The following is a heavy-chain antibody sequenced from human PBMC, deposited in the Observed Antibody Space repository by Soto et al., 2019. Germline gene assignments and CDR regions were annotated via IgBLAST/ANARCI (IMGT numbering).Heavy chain of an antibody. CDR1: GGSISSGGYY. Sequence: SETLSLTCTVSGGSISSGGYYWSWIRQHPGKGLEWIGYIYYSGSTYYNPSLKSRVTISVDTSKNQVSLKLSSVTAADTAVYYCARGRDYYDSSGYYYYFNYWGPGTLVTVSS. D-gene: IGHD3-22*01. CDR3: ARGRDYYDSSGYYYYFNY. V-gene: IGHV4-31*03. J-gene: IGHJ4*02. CDR2: IYYSGST.